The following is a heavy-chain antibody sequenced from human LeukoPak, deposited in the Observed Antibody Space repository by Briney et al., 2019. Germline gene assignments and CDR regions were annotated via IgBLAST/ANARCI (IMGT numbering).Heavy chain of an antibody. CDR3: ATIAYRGGFVYY. J-gene: IGHJ4*02. D-gene: IGHD4-11*01. CDR2: FDPEDGET. V-gene: IGHV1-24*01. CDR1: GYTLTELS. Sequence: ASVKVSCKVSGYTLTELSMHWVRQAPGKGLEWMGGFDPEDGETIYAQKFQGRVTMTEDTSTDTAYMELSSLRSEDTAVYYCATIAYRGGFVYYWGQGTLVTVSS.